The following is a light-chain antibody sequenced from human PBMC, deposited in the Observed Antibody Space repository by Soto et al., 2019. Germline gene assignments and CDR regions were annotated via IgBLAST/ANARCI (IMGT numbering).Light chain of an antibody. CDR2: EVY. CDR3: SSYTSSNTLI. Sequence: QSVLTQPPSASGSPGQSVTISCTGTSSDVGGYNYVSWYQQHPGKAPKLIIYEVYNRPSGVSHHFSGSKSGNTASLTISGLQAEDEADYYCSSYTSSNTLIFGGGTKLTVL. J-gene: IGLJ2*01. CDR1: SSDVGGYNY. V-gene: IGLV2-14*01.